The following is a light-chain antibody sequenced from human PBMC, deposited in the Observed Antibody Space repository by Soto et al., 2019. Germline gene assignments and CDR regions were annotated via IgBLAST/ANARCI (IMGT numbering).Light chain of an antibody. CDR2: AAS. V-gene: IGKV1-5*01. J-gene: IGKJ1*01. CDR1: QTIISW. CDR3: QQYHVYPWT. Sequence: DIQLTQSPSTLSASVGDRVSITCRASQTIISWLAWYQQKSGKAPNLLIYAASSLESGVPSRFSGSGSGTEFHLTISSLQPDDFATYYCQQYHVYPWTFGQGTKVEIK.